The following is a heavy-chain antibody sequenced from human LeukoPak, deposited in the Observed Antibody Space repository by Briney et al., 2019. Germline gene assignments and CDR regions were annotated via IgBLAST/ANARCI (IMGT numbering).Heavy chain of an antibody. J-gene: IGHJ4*02. CDR1: GFPFTNAW. Sequence: GGSLRPSCAASGFPFTNAWMSWVRQAPGKGLEWVGRIKSKSDGGTTDYAAPVEGRFTISRDDSENTLYLQVNTVKIEDTAVYYCTTENPTDFWGQGTLVTVSS. CDR3: TTENPTDF. CDR2: IKSKSDGGTT. V-gene: IGHV3-15*01.